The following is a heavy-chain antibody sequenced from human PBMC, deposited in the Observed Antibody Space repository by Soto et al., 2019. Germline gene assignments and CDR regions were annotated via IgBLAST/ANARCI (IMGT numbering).Heavy chain of an antibody. V-gene: IGHV1-18*01. Sequence: ASVKVSCKASGYTFTNYDINWVRQAPEQGLEWMGWISTYTGNTNYAQKLQGRVTMTTDTSTSTAYMELRSLRSDDTAVYYCARGYYYGSGRPTPGGMDVWGQGTTVTVSS. CDR1: GYTFTNYD. CDR2: ISTYTGNT. CDR3: ARGYYYGSGRPTPGGMDV. J-gene: IGHJ6*02. D-gene: IGHD3-10*01.